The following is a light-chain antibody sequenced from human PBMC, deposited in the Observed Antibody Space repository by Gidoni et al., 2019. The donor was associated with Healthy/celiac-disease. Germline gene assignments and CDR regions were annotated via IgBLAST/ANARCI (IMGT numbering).Light chain of an antibody. J-gene: IGKJ4*01. CDR2: AAS. Sequence: DIHMTQSPSSLSASVGDRVTITCRASQGISNSLAWYQQKPGKAPKLLLYAASRLESGVPSRCSGSGSGTDYTLTISSLQPEDFATYYCQQYYSTPPVTFGGGTKVEIK. CDR3: QQYYSTPPVT. CDR1: QGISNS. V-gene: IGKV1-NL1*01.